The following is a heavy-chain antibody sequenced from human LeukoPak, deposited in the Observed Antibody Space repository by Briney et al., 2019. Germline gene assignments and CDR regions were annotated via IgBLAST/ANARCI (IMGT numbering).Heavy chain of an antibody. CDR3: ARFSIQYLYNWFDP. Sequence: KPSGTLSLTCTVSGGSISSSSYYWSWIRQSPGKGLEWIGEINHYGSTDYNPSLKSRVTISVDTSKNQFSLRLDSMTAADTAVYYCARFSIQYLYNWFDPWGQGTLVTVSS. CDR1: GGSISSSSYY. V-gene: IGHV4-39*07. CDR2: INHYGST. D-gene: IGHD5-24*01. J-gene: IGHJ5*02.